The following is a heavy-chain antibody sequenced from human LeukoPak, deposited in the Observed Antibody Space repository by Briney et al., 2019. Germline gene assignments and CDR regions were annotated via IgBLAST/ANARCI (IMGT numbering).Heavy chain of an antibody. CDR2: TYTTGMT. D-gene: IGHD3-16*02. J-gene: IGHJ4*02. Sequence: NPSETLSLTCSVSGGSINSYWWSWIRQPAGKGLEFIGRTYTTGMTNYNPSLKSRVSMSVDTSKNQFSLELRSVTAADTAVYFCARAGYTISSYRFDYWGQGALVTVSS. V-gene: IGHV4-4*07. CDR1: GGSINSYW. CDR3: ARAGYTISSYRFDY.